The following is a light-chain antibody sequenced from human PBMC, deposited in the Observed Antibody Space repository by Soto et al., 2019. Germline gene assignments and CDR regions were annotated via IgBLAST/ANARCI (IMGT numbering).Light chain of an antibody. CDR1: QSVSSSY. V-gene: IGKV3-15*01. CDR2: GTS. CDR3: QQYNRWPYT. Sequence: EIVLTQSPGTLSLSPGERATLSCRASQSVSSSYLAWYQQKPGQAPRLLIYGTSTRATGIPPRFSGSGSGTEFTLTISSLQSEDFAVYYCQQYNRWPYTFGQGTKLEIK. J-gene: IGKJ2*01.